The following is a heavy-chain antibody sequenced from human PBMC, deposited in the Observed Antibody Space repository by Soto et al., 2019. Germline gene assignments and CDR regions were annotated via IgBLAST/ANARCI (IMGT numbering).Heavy chain of an antibody. V-gene: IGHV4-4*07. CDR1: GGSISSYY. Sequence: SETLSLTCTVSGGSISSYYWSWIRQPAGKGLEWIGRIYTSGSTNYNPSLKSRVTMSVDTSKNQFSLRLSSVTAADTAVYYCARDLWRFLELHWFDPWGQGTLVTVS. CDR3: ARDLWRFLELHWFDP. CDR2: IYTSGST. D-gene: IGHD3-3*01. J-gene: IGHJ5*02.